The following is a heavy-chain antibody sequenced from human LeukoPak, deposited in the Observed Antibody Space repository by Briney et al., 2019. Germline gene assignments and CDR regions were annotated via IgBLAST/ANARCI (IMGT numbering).Heavy chain of an antibody. CDR1: GGSISSSSYY. D-gene: IGHD1-14*01. CDR3: ARLPPTRDHPRYYMDV. Sequence: SETLSLTCTVSGGSISSSSYYWGWIRQPPGKGLEWIGSIYYSGSTYYNPSLKSRVTISVDTSKNQFSLKLSSVTAADTAVYYCARLPPTRDHPRYYMDVWGKGTTVTVSS. V-gene: IGHV4-39*07. CDR2: IYYSGST. J-gene: IGHJ6*03.